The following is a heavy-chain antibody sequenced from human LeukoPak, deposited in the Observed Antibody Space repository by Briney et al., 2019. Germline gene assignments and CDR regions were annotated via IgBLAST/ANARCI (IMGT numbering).Heavy chain of an antibody. V-gene: IGHV4-34*01. CDR3: AGTHDYSNSPDY. J-gene: IGHJ4*02. D-gene: IGHD4-11*01. CDR2: INHSGST. Sequence: PSETLSLTCAVYGGSFSGYYWSWIRQPPGKGLEWIGEINHSGSTNYNPSLKSRVTISVDTSKNQFSLKLSSETDADTAVYYCAGTHDYSNSPDYWGQGTLVTVSS. CDR1: GGSFSGYY.